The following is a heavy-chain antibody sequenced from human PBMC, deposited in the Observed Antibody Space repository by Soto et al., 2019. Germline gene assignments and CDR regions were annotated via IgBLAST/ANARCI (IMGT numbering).Heavy chain of an antibody. Sequence: PGGSLRLSCAASGFTFSGYGMHWVRQAPGKGLEWVAVISYDGSNKYYADSVKGRFTISRDNSKNTLYLQMNSLRAEDTAVYYCAKDIFGVVIANAYYYYGMDVWGQGTTVTVSS. CDR1: GFTFSGYG. CDR3: AKDIFGVVIANAYYYYGMDV. D-gene: IGHD3-3*02. CDR2: ISYDGSNK. J-gene: IGHJ6*02. V-gene: IGHV3-30*18.